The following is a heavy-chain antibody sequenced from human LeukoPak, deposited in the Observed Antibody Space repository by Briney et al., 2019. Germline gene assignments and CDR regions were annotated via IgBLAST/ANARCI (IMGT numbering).Heavy chain of an antibody. D-gene: IGHD2-15*01. Sequence: PGGSLRLSCAASGFTFSSYWMHWVRQAPGKGLVWVSRINSDGSSTSYADSVKGRFTISRDNAKNTLYLQMNSLTVEDTAVYFCARSLVVGGTRPNDYWGQGTLVTVAS. CDR2: INSDGSST. V-gene: IGHV3-74*01. J-gene: IGHJ4*02. CDR1: GFTFSSYW. CDR3: ARSLVVGGTRPNDY.